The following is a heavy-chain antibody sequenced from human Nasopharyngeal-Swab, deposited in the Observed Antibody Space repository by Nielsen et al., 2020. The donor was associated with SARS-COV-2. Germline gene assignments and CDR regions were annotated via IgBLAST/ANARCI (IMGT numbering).Heavy chain of an antibody. J-gene: IGHJ5*02. D-gene: IGHD3-9*01. V-gene: IGHV2-5*01. Sequence: SGPTLVKPTQTLTLTCTFSGFLLSTSGMGVGWIRQPPGKALEWLALIYWNDDKRYSPSLKSRLTITKDTSKNQVVLTMTNMDPVDTATYYCAHTRKVLRYLDRYNWFDPWGQGTLVTVSS. CDR3: AHTRKVLRYLDRYNWFDP. CDR2: IYWNDDK. CDR1: GFLLSTSGMG.